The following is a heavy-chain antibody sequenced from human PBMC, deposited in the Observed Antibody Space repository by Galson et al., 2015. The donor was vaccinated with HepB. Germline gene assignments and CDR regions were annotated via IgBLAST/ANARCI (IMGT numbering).Heavy chain of an antibody. J-gene: IGHJ6*04. Sequence: SLRLSCAASGFTFSSYSMNWVRQAPGKGLEWVSYISSSSSTIYYADSVKGRFTISRDNAKNSLYLQMNSLRDEDTAVYYCARVWGYCSGGSCYNNYYYYYGMDVWGKGTTVTVSS. CDR1: GFTFSSYS. CDR3: ARVWGYCSGGSCYNNYYYYYGMDV. D-gene: IGHD2-15*01. CDR2: ISSSSSTI. V-gene: IGHV3-48*02.